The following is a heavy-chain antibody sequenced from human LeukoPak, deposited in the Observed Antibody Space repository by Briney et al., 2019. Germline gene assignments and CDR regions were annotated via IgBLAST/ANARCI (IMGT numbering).Heavy chain of an antibody. CDR2: IYYSGST. CDR1: GGPISSYY. D-gene: IGHD3-9*01. V-gene: IGHV4-59*12. Sequence: SETLSLTCTVSGGPISSYYWSWIRQPPGKGLEWIGYIYYSGSTNYNPSLKSRVTISVDTPKNQFSLKLSSVTAADTAVYYCARDLKFYDILTGYYPGWFDPWGQGTLVTVSS. J-gene: IGHJ5*02. CDR3: ARDLKFYDILTGYYPGWFDP.